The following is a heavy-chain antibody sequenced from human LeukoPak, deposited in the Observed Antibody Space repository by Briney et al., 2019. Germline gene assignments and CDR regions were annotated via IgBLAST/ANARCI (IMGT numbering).Heavy chain of an antibody. CDR3: ARTVVTAIPVPDY. Sequence: SSETLSLTCTVSGGSISSSSYYWGWIRQPPGKGLEWIGSIYYSGSTYYNPSLKSRVTISVDTSKNQFSLKLSSVTAADTAVYYCARTVVTAIPVPDYWGQGTLVTVSS. J-gene: IGHJ4*02. CDR1: GGSISSSSYY. D-gene: IGHD2-21*02. CDR2: IYYSGST. V-gene: IGHV4-39*07.